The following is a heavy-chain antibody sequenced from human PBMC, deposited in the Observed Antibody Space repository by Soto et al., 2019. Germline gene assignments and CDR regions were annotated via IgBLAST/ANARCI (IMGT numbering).Heavy chain of an antibody. D-gene: IGHD6-13*01. J-gene: IGHJ6*02. CDR2: IYYGGST. Sequence: SETLSLTCTVSGGSISSGDYYWSWIRQPPGKGLEWIGYIYYGGSTYYNPSLKSRVTISVDTSKNQFSLKLSSVTAADTAVYYCARYEVDSSSSYSDGMDVWGQGTTVTVSS. V-gene: IGHV4-30-4*01. CDR1: GGSISSGDYY. CDR3: ARYEVDSSSSYSDGMDV.